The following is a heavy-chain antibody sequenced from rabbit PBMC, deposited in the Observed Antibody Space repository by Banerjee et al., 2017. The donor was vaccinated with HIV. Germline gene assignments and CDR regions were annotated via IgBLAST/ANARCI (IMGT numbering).Heavy chain of an antibody. CDR1: GIDFSRSFW. J-gene: IGHJ4*01. CDR3: ARYLSGSGYYDL. CDR2: IYPTYGAT. D-gene: IGHD1-1*01. Sequence: QEHLVESGGGLVTLGGSLKLTCKASGIDFSRSFWISWVRQTPGKGLEWIGCIYPTYGATDYANWVNGRFTISLDNAQNTVFLQMTSLTAADTATYFCARYLSGSGYYDLWGPGTLVTVS. V-gene: IGHV1S43*01.